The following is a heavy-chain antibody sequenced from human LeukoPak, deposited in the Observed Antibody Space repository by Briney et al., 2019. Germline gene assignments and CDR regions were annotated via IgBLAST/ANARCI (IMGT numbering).Heavy chain of an antibody. V-gene: IGHV3-9*03. CDR2: ISWNSGSI. J-gene: IGHJ4*02. CDR3: AKAGFGYYDSSGYYHY. D-gene: IGHD3-22*01. CDR1: GFTFDDYA. Sequence: GRSLRLSCAASGFTFDDYAMHLVRQAPGKGLEWVSGISWNSGSIGYADSVKGRFTISRDNAKNSLYLQMNSLRAEDMALYYCAKAGFGYYDSSGYYHYWGQGTLVTVSS.